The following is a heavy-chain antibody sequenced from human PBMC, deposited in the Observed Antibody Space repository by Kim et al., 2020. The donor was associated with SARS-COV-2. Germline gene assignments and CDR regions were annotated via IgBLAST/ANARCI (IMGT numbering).Heavy chain of an antibody. D-gene: IGHD3-3*01. Sequence: GGSLRLSCAASGFTFSSYGMHWVRQAPGKGLEWVAVIWYDGSNKYYADSVKGRFTISRDNSKNTLYLQMNSLRAEDTAVYYCARLYYDFWSGYSKGNYYGMDVWGQGTTVTVSS. CDR3: ARLYYDFWSGYSKGNYYGMDV. CDR1: GFTFSSYG. J-gene: IGHJ6*02. CDR2: IWYDGSNK. V-gene: IGHV3-33*01.